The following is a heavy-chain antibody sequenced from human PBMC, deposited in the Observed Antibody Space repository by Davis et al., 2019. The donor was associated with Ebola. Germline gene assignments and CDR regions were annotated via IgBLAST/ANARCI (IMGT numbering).Heavy chain of an antibody. Sequence: PSETLSLTCTVSGGSISSGDYYWSWIRQPPGKGLEWIGYIYYSGSTYYNPSLKSRVTISVDTSKNQFSLKLSSVTAADTAVYYCARVGDGYNFDYWGQGTLVTVSS. CDR2: IYYSGST. V-gene: IGHV4-30-4*01. J-gene: IGHJ4*02. CDR1: GGSISSGDYY. CDR3: ARVGDGYNFDY. D-gene: IGHD5-24*01.